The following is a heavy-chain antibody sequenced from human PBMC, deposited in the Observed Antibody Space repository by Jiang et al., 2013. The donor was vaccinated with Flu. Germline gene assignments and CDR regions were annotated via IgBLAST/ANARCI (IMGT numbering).Heavy chain of an antibody. D-gene: IGHD3-22*01. CDR2: IKSKTDGGTT. V-gene: IGHV3-15*01. J-gene: IGHJ4*02. CDR3: TTSIYDSSGLLDY. CDR1: FSNAW. Sequence: FSNAWMSWVRQAPGKGLEWVGRIKSKTDGGTTDYAAPVKGRFTISRDDSKNTLYLQMNSLKTEDTAVYYCTTSIYDSSGLLDYWGQGTLVTVSS.